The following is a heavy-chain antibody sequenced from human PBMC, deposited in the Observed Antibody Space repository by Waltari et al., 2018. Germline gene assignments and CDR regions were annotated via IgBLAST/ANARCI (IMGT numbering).Heavy chain of an antibody. CDR2: ISYDGSNK. J-gene: IGHJ4*02. V-gene: IGHV3-30-3*01. Sequence: QVQLVESGGGVVQHGRFLRLSCAVSAITFSDYAMHWVRQAPGKGLEWVALISYDGSNKYYAGSVKGRFTISRDNAKNMLYLQMNSLRAEDTALYYCARWKNSEGLTDWGQGTLVTVSS. CDR3: ARWKNSEGLTD. D-gene: IGHD1-1*01. CDR1: AITFSDYA.